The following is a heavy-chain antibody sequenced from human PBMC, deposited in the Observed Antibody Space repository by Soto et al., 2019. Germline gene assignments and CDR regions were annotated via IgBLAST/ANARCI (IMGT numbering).Heavy chain of an antibody. CDR2: IYYSGST. CDR1: GGSISSYY. CDR3: ARGKKLRFFVGPQGYYFDY. Sequence: SETLSLTCTVSGGSISSYYWSWIRQPPGKGLEWIGYIYYSGSTNYNPSLKSRVTISVDTSKNQFSLKLSSVTAADTAVYYCARGKKLRFFVGPQGYYFDYWGQGTLVTVSS. J-gene: IGHJ4*02. V-gene: IGHV4-59*01. D-gene: IGHD3-3*01.